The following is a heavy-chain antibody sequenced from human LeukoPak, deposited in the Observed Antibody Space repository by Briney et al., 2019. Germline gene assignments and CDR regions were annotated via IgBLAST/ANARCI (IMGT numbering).Heavy chain of an antibody. J-gene: IGHJ4*02. CDR3: ARDRRRSDFDY. V-gene: IGHV3-21*01. CDR1: GFTFSDYS. Sequence: GGSLTLSCAASGFTFSDYSMNWVRQAPGKGLEWVSSISSSSSYIYYADSVKGRFTISRDNAKNSLYLQMNSLRAEDTAVYYCARDRRRSDFDYWGQGTLVTVSS. CDR2: ISSSSSYI.